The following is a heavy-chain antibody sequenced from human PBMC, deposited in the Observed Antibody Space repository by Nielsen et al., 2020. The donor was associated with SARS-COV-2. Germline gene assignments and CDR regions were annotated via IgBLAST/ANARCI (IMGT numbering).Heavy chain of an antibody. CDR1: GFTFSSYA. Sequence: GESLKISCAASGFTFSSYAMSWVRQAPGKGLEWVSAISDSGGSTYYADSVKGRFTISRDNSKNTLYLQMNSLRAEDTAVYYCARTRRIAVALEIDPWGQGTLVTVSS. V-gene: IGHV3-23*01. CDR2: ISDSGGST. D-gene: IGHD6-19*01. J-gene: IGHJ5*02. CDR3: ARTRRIAVALEIDP.